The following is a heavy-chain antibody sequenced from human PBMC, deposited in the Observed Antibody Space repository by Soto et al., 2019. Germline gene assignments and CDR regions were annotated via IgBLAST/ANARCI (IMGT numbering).Heavy chain of an antibody. D-gene: IGHD2-21*01. CDR3: ARGGISHWAYFYYMDV. CDR1: GGSISSGGYY. V-gene: IGHV4-31*03. J-gene: IGHJ6*03. CDR2: IYYSGST. Sequence: SETLSLTCTVSGGSISSGGYYWSWIRQHPGKGLEWIGYIYYSGSTNYNPSLKSRVTMSVDTSKNQFSLKLNSVTAADTATYYCARGGISHWAYFYYMDVWDRGTTVTVSS.